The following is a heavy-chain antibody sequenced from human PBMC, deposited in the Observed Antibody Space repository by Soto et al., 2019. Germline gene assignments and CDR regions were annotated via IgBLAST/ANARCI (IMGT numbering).Heavy chain of an antibody. Sequence: ASVKVSCKASGYTFTSYDVNWVRQATGQGLEWMGWMNPNSGNTGYAQKFQGRVTMTRNTSISTAYMELSSLRSEDTAVYYCARDLVDGDYGKVDFDYWGQGTLVTVSS. CDR3: ARDLVDGDYGKVDFDY. D-gene: IGHD4-17*01. J-gene: IGHJ4*02. V-gene: IGHV1-8*01. CDR2: MNPNSGNT. CDR1: GYTFTSYD.